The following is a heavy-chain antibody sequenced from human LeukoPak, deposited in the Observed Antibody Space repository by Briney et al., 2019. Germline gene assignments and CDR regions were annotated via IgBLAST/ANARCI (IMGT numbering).Heavy chain of an antibody. J-gene: IGHJ5*02. CDR1: GGSISSGNYY. D-gene: IGHD3-9*01. V-gene: IGHV4-39*01. CDR3: ARSLHDTLTGFHWFDP. Sequence: SETLSLTCSVSGGSISSGNYYWAWIRHPPGKGLEWIASSHYSGSAYDNPSLKSRALVSEDTSKNQFSLKLRSVTAADTGVYFCARSLHDTLTGFHWFDPWGQGTLVIVSS. CDR2: SHYSGSA.